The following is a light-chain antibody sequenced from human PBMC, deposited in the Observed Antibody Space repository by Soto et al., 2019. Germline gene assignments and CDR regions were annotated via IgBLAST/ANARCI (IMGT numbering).Light chain of an antibody. V-gene: IGKV1-33*01. Sequence: IRMTQSPSSFSASTGDRVTITCRASQGISSYLAWYQQKPGKAPKLLIYDASNLETGVPSRFSGSGSGTDFTFTSSSLQPEDIATYYCQQYDNLPLTFGGGTKVDIK. CDR1: QGISSY. J-gene: IGKJ4*01. CDR3: QQYDNLPLT. CDR2: DAS.